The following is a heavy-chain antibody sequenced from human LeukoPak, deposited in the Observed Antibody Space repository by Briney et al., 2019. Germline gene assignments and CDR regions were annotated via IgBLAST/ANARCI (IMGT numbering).Heavy chain of an antibody. CDR2: VRYDETTK. D-gene: IGHD2-2*01. J-gene: IGHJ4*02. Sequence: GGSLRLSCAASGFTFSNYGMHWVRQAPGKGLEWVAFVRYDETTKFYADSVKGRFTISRDNSKTTLYLQMNSLRAEDTAVYYCAKDVPTAYFDYWGQGTLVTVSS. CDR3: AKDVPTAYFDY. CDR1: GFTFSNYG. V-gene: IGHV3-30*02.